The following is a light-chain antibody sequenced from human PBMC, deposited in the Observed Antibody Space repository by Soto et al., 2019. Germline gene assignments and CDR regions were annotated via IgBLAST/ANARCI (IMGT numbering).Light chain of an antibody. J-gene: IGKJ1*01. CDR3: QQHNNWPPWT. V-gene: IGKV3-15*01. CDR1: QSVSSK. Sequence: EIVMTQSPATLSVSPGERATLSCRASQSVSSKLAWYQQKPGQAPRLLIYGGSTRATGIPARFSGSGSGTEFTLTISSLQSEDFAVYYCQQHNNWPPWTFGQGTKVEIK. CDR2: GGS.